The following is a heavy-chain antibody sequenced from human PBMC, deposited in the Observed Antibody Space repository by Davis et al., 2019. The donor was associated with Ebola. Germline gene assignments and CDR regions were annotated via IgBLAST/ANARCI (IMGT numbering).Heavy chain of an antibody. V-gene: IGHV4-4*02. Sequence: SETLSLTCTVSGDSISSSNWWSWVRQSPGKGLEWIGEIYHSGSTNYNPALKSRVTISVDKSKNQFSLKLSSVTAADTAMYYCARDLYDSSGYMTYFDYWGQGTLVTVSS. CDR1: GDSISSSNW. CDR3: ARDLYDSSGYMTYFDY. J-gene: IGHJ4*02. D-gene: IGHD3-22*01. CDR2: IYHSGST.